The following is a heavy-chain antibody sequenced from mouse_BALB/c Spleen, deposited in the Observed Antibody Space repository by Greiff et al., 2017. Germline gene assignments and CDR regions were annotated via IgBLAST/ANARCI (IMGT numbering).Heavy chain of an antibody. V-gene: IGHV14-3*02. CDR2: IDPANGNT. Sequence: EVKLVESGAELVKPGASVKLSCTASGFNIKDTYMHWVKQRPEQGLEWIGRIDPANGNTKYDPKFQGKATITADTSSNTAYLQLSSLTSEDTAVYYCAIGNYVDYAMDYWGQGTSVTVSS. J-gene: IGHJ4*01. D-gene: IGHD2-1*01. CDR1: GFNIKDTY. CDR3: AIGNYVDYAMDY.